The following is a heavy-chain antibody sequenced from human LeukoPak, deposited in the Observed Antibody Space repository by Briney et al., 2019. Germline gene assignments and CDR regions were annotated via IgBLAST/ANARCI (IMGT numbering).Heavy chain of an antibody. Sequence: SETLSLTCTVSGVSISSSNSYWGWIRQPPGKGLEWIGSIYYSGNTYYNASLKSQVSISIDTSKNQFSLRLTSVTAADTAVYYCAKDHYYYYYMDVWGKGTTVTISS. CDR3: AKDHYYYYYMDV. CDR2: IYYSGNT. CDR1: GVSISSSNSY. V-gene: IGHV4-39*07. J-gene: IGHJ6*03.